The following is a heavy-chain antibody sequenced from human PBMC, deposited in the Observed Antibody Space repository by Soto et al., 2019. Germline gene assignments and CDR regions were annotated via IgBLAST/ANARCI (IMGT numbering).Heavy chain of an antibody. CDR1: GYTFTNYG. CDR3: ARTGHSASYDY. CDR2: INAGNGDT. D-gene: IGHD2-8*02. Sequence: GASVKVSCKASGYTFTNYGIHWVRQAPGQRLEWMGWINAGNGDTKYSENFQGRVTITRDTSASTVYLDLSSLSSEDTAFYYCARTGHSASYDYWGQGTLVTVSS. J-gene: IGHJ4*02. V-gene: IGHV1-3*01.